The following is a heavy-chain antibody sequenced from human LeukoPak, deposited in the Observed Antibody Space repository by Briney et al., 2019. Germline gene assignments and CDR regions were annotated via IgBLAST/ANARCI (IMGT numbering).Heavy chain of an antibody. CDR1: GFTLSTYW. J-gene: IGHJ4*02. CDR2: IKQDGSEK. CDR3: ARDRGSSGRLGRFDN. V-gene: IGHV3-7*01. Sequence: PGGSLRLSCAASGFTLSTYWMTWVRQAPGKGLGGVANIKQDGSEKYYVDSVKGRFTISRDNAKKLLYLQMNSLRVEDTAVYYCARDRGSSGRLGRFDNWGQGTLVTVSP. D-gene: IGHD6-19*01.